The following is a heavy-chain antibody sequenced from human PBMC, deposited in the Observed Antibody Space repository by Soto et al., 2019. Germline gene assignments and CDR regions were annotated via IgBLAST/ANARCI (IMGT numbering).Heavy chain of an antibody. V-gene: IGHV4-34*01. CDR3: ARGFYCSSTCCSTDRHYYGMDF. J-gene: IGHJ6*02. Sequence: SETLSLTCAVYGGSFSGYYWSWIRQPPGKGLEWIGEINHSGSTNYNPSLKSRVTISVDTSKNQFSLKLSSVTAADTAVYYCARGFYCSSTCCSTDRHYYGMDFWGQGTTVTVSS. CDR2: INHSGST. CDR1: GGSFSGYY. D-gene: IGHD2-2*02.